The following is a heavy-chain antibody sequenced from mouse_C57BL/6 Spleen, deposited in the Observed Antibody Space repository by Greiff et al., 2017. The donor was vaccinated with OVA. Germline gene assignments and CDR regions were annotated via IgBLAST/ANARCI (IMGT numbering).Heavy chain of an antibody. V-gene: IGHV1-69*01. J-gene: IGHJ2*01. Sequence: VKLQQPGAELVMPGASVKLSCKASGYTFTSYWMHWVKQRPGQGLEWIGEIDPSDSYTNYNQKFKGKSTLTVDKSSSTAYMQLSSLTSEDSAVYYCAREGGYDGYPGGYWGQGTTLTVSS. CDR2: IDPSDSYT. CDR3: AREGGYDGYPGGY. CDR1: GYTFTSYW. D-gene: IGHD2-3*01.